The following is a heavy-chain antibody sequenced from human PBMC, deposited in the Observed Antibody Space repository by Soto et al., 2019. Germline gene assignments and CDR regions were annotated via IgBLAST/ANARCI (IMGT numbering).Heavy chain of an antibody. CDR2: INSDGSST. J-gene: IGHJ4*02. CDR1: GFTFSNNW. V-gene: IGHV3-74*01. CDR3: ARRGSGGIPVAGTSFDY. Sequence: GGSLRLSCAASGFTFSNNWMHWVRQAPGKGPVWVSRINSDGSSTYYADSVKGRFTISVDTSKNQFSLKLSSVTAADTAVYYCARRGSGGIPVAGTSFDYWGQGTLVTSPQ. D-gene: IGHD6-19*01.